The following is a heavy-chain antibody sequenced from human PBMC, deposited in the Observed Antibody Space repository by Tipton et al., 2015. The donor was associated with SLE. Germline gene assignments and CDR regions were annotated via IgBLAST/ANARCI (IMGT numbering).Heavy chain of an antibody. CDR1: GGSISSGDYY. J-gene: IGHJ4*02. CDR3: ARGVAAAGLNDRFDY. V-gene: IGHV4-30-4*01. CDR2: IYYSGST. D-gene: IGHD6-13*01. Sequence: TLSLTCTVSGGSISSGDYYWSWIRQPPGKGLEWIGYIYYSGSTNYNPSLKSRVTISVDTSKNQFSLKLTSVTAADTAVYYCARGVAAAGLNDRFDYWGQGTLVTVSS.